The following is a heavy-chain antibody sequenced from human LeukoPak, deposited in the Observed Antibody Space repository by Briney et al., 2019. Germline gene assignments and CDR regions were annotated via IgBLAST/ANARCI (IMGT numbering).Heavy chain of an antibody. Sequence: SETLSLTCTVSGDSISNYYWSWIRQPAGKGLEWIGRIYTSGSTNYNPSLKSRVTISVDTSKNQFSLKLSSVTAADTAVYYCARGGGKGADTYGCFDYWGQGTLVTVSS. D-gene: IGHD4-17*01. CDR2: IYTSGST. J-gene: IGHJ4*02. CDR3: ARGGGKGADTYGCFDY. CDR1: GDSISNYY. V-gene: IGHV4-4*07.